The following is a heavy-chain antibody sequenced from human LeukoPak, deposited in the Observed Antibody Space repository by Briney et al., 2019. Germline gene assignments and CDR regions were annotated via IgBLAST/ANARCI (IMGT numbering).Heavy chain of an antibody. CDR3: ASARPAGQLVPYYFDY. J-gene: IGHJ4*02. Sequence: SETLSLTCAVYGGSFSGYYWSWIRQPPGKGLEWIGEINHSGSTNYNPSLQSRVTISVDTSKNQFSLKLSSVTAADTAVYYCASARPAGQLVPYYFDYWGQGTLVTVSS. CDR1: GGSFSGYY. V-gene: IGHV4-34*01. CDR2: INHSGST. D-gene: IGHD6-13*01.